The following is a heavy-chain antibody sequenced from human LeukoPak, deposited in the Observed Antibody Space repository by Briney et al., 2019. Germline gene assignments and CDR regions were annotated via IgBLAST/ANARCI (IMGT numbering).Heavy chain of an antibody. CDR1: GGSLSSYY. V-gene: IGHV4-59*01. CDR2: IYYSGST. J-gene: IGHJ4*02. D-gene: IGHD5-18*01. Sequence: SETLSLTCTDSGGSLSSYYWSWIRQPPGKGLEWVGYIYYSGSTNYNLSLKSRVTISVDTSKNQFSLKLRSVTAADTAVYYCARHKESRYSYGYFDYWGQGTLVIVSS. CDR3: ARHKESRYSYGYFDY.